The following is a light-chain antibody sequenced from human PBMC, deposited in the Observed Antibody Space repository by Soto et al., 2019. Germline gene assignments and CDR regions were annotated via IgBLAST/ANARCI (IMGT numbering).Light chain of an antibody. Sequence: QSVLTQPASVSGSPGQSITISGTVTNSDVGGYNYVSWYQQHPGKAPELMIYEVSHRPSGVSNRFSGSKSDNTASLTISGLQAEDEADYYCSSYTSISTLYVFGTGTKVTVL. J-gene: IGLJ1*01. CDR2: EVS. V-gene: IGLV2-14*01. CDR1: NSDVGGYNY. CDR3: SSYTSISTLYV.